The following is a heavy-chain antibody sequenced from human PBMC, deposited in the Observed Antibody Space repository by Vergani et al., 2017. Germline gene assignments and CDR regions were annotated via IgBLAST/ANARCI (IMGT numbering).Heavy chain of an antibody. Sequence: QVTLRESGPALVKPTQTLTLTCTFSGFSILTSEMCVSWIRQPPGKALEWLALIDWNDNKYFNTSLKTRLTISKDASKNQMVLTMTNMDPVDTATYYCARIRRRGRSGYDIFDFWGQGILVTVAS. D-gene: IGHD5-12*01. CDR1: GFSILTSEMC. V-gene: IGHV2-70*01. CDR2: IDWNDNK. CDR3: ARIRRRGRSGYDIFDF. J-gene: IGHJ4*02.